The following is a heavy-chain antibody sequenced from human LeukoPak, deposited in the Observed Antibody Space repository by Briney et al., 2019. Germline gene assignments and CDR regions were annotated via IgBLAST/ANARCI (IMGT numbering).Heavy chain of an antibody. D-gene: IGHD6-19*01. J-gene: IGHJ3*02. Sequence: PGGSLRLSCAASGFTFSSYWMSWVRQAPGKGLEWVANIKQDGSEKYYVDSVKGRFTISRDNAKNSLYLQMNSLRAEDTAVYYCARSPYRPYSSGWHDAFDIWGQGTMVTVSS. CDR3: ARSPYRPYSSGWHDAFDI. CDR1: GFTFSSYW. CDR2: IKQDGSEK. V-gene: IGHV3-7*03.